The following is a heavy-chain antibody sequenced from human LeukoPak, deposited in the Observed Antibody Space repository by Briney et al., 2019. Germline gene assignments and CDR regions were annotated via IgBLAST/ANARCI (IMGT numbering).Heavy chain of an antibody. V-gene: IGHV3-33*01. Sequence: GRSLRLSCAASGFTFSSYGMQWVRQAPGKGLEWVAVIWYDGSNKYYADSVKGRFTISRDNSKNTLYLQMNSLRAEDTAVYYCARAIDDYYYYYYMDVWGKGTTVTVSS. CDR3: ARAIDDYYYYYYMDV. CDR1: GFTFSSYG. J-gene: IGHJ6*03. CDR2: IWYDGSNK.